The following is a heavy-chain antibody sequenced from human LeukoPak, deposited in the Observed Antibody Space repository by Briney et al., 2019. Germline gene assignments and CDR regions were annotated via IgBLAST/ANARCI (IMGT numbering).Heavy chain of an antibody. Sequence: GGSLRLSCAASGFPFSSYSMNWVRQAPGEGLEWVSSISSSSSYIYYADSVKGRFTISRDNAKNSLYLQMNSLRAEDTAVYYCAGGFGSGSYYRLYYYYGMDVWGQGTTVTVSS. CDR3: AGGFGSGSYYRLYYYYGMDV. D-gene: IGHD3-10*01. CDR2: ISSSSSYI. V-gene: IGHV3-21*01. J-gene: IGHJ6*02. CDR1: GFPFSSYS.